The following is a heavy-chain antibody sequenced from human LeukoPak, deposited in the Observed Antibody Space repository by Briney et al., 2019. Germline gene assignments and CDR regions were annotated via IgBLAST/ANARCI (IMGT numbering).Heavy chain of an antibody. D-gene: IGHD6-19*01. CDR2: RNPNSWKP. J-gene: IGHJ5*02. CDR3: ARGRGSGHKENWFDP. V-gene: IGHV1-8*01. Sequence: AAVKVSCKASGYTFTTYDINWVRQATGQGLDGMGWRNPNSWKPGYAQKFQGTATMTRNTSISTAYMELSSLRSEDPAVYYCARGRGSGHKENWFDPWGQGTLVTVSS. CDR1: GYTFTTYD.